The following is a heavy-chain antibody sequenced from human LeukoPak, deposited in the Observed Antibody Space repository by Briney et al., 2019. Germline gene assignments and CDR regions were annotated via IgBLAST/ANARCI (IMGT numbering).Heavy chain of an antibody. D-gene: IGHD3-22*01. Sequence: GGSLRLSCAASGFTFSDYYMSWIRQAPGKGLEWVSYISSSGSTIYYADSVKGRFTISRDNAKNSLYLQTNSLRAEDTAVYYCASAPARFYYDSSGSDLRGQGTLVTVSS. J-gene: IGHJ4*02. CDR3: ASAPARFYYDSSGSDL. CDR2: ISSSGSTI. CDR1: GFTFSDYY. V-gene: IGHV3-11*01.